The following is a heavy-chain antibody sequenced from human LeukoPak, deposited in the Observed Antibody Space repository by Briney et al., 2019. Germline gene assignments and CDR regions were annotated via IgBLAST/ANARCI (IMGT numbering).Heavy chain of an antibody. V-gene: IGHV4-34*01. J-gene: IGHJ5*02. CDR3: ARLLSSWYLNWFDP. CDR2: INHSGST. D-gene: IGHD6-13*01. Sequence: SETLSLTCAVYGGSFSGYYWSWIRQPPGKGLEWIGEINHSGSTNYNPSLKSRVTISVDTSKNQFSLKLSSVTAADTAVYYCARLLSSWYLNWFDPWGQGTLVTVSS. CDR1: GGSFSGYY.